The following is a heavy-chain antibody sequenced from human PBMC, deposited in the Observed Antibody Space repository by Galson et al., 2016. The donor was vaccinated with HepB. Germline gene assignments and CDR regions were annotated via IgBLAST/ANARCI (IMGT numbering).Heavy chain of an antibody. J-gene: IGHJ1*01. D-gene: IGHD4-17*01. Sequence: PALVKPTQTLTLTCTFSGFSLNTYAVGVGWMRQPPGKALEWLALIYWDDYKRYIPSLESRLTITKDTSKNQVVLRMLNMDPVDTATYYCSHTNGDFGDLFQHWGRGSLVTGSS. V-gene: IGHV2-5*02. CDR1: GFSLNTYAVG. CDR3: SHTNGDFGDLFQH. CDR2: IYWDDYK.